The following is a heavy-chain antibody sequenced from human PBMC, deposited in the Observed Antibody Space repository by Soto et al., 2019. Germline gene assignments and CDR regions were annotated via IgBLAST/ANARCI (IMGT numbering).Heavy chain of an antibody. CDR2: IIPIFGIA. J-gene: IGHJ2*01. Sequence: SVKVSCKASGGTFSSYAISWVRQAPGQGLEWMGGIIPIFGIANYAQKFQGRVTITADKSTSTAYMELSSLRSEDTAVYYCARSAFTGDRYFDLWGRGTLVTVSS. V-gene: IGHV1-69*10. CDR1: GGTFSSYA. CDR3: ARSAFTGDRYFDL. D-gene: IGHD7-27*01.